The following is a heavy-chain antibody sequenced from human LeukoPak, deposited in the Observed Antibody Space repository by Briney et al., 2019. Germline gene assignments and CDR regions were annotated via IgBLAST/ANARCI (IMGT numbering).Heavy chain of an antibody. D-gene: IGHD1-26*01. CDR3: ARDKEELQYYYYYGMDV. CDR1: GYXFTGYY. CDR2: INPNSGGT. V-gene: IGHV1-2*02. J-gene: IGHJ6*02. Sequence: ASVKVSCKASGYXFTGYYTHWVRQAPGQGLEWMGWINPNSGGTNYAQKFQGRVAMTRDTSISTAYMELSRLRSDDTAVYYCARDKEELQYYYYYGMDVWGQGTTVTVSS.